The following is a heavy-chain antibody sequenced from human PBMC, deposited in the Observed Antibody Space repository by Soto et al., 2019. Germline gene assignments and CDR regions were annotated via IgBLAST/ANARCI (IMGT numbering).Heavy chain of an antibody. D-gene: IGHD3-10*01. J-gene: IGHJ5*02. Sequence: SVKVSCKASGGTFSSYAISWVRQAPGQGLEWMGGIIPIFGTANYAQKFQGRVTITADESTSTAYMELSSLRSEDTAVYYCARGMVRGSLGWFDPWGQGTLVTVSS. V-gene: IGHV1-69*13. CDR1: GGTFSSYA. CDR3: ARGMVRGSLGWFDP. CDR2: IIPIFGTA.